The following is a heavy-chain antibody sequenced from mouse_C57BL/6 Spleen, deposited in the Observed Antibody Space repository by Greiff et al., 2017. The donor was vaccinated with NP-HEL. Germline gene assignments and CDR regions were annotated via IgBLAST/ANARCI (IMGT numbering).Heavy chain of an antibody. J-gene: IGHJ2*01. D-gene: IGHD2-3*01. V-gene: IGHV3-1*01. CDR3: ARVGDGYGYFDY. Sequence: VQLQQSGPGMVKPSQSLSLTCTVTGYSITSGYDWHWIRHFPGNKLEWMGYISYSGSTNYNPSLKSRISITHDTSKNHFFLKLNSVTTEDTATYYCARVGDGYGYFDYWGQGTTLTVSS. CDR2: ISYSGST. CDR1: GYSITSGYD.